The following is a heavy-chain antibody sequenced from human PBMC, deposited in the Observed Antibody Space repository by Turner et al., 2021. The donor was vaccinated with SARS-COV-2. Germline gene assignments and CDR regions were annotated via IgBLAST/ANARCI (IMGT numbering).Heavy chain of an antibody. V-gene: IGHV4-34*01. Sequence: QVQLQQWGSGLLKPSETLSLTCGVYGGSFSGYYWSWIRQPPGKGLEWIGEIYHSGSTNYKPSLKSRVTISVDTSKNQFSLKLSSVTAADTAVYYCARSWGGILTGYSFDPWGQGTLGTVSS. CDR2: IYHSGST. J-gene: IGHJ5*02. CDR1: GGSFSGYY. CDR3: ARSWGGILTGYSFDP. D-gene: IGHD3-9*01.